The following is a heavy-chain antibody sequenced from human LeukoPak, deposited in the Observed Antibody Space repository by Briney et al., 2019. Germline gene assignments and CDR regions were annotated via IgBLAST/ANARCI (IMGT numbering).Heavy chain of an antibody. V-gene: IGHV1-2*02. J-gene: IGHJ4*02. CDR3: ARDGSLDY. Sequence: ASVKVSCKASGYTSTDYYMHWVRQAPGQGLEWMGWINPNSGATKSAQRFQGRVTMTRDTSISTAYMELSSLRSDDTAVYYCARDGSLDYWGQGTLVTVSS. CDR2: INPNSGAT. CDR1: GYTSTDYY. D-gene: IGHD3-10*01.